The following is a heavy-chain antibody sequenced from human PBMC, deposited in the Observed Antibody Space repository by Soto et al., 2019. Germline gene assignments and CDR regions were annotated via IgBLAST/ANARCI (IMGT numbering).Heavy chain of an antibody. J-gene: IGHJ4*02. CDR2: IYPGDSET. Sequence: PGESLKISCEGSGYRFTNYWIGWVRQMPGKGLEWMGIIYPGDSETRYSPSFEGRVTISVDTSINTAYVQWSSLQASDTAIYYCARRVGTWPFHSDYWGQGTLVTVSA. V-gene: IGHV5-51*01. CDR3: ARRVGTWPFHSDY. CDR1: GYRFTNYW.